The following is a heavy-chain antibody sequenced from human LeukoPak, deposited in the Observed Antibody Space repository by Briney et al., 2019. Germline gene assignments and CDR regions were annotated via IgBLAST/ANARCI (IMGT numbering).Heavy chain of an antibody. J-gene: IGHJ4*02. V-gene: IGHV3-21*01. Sequence: GGSLRLSCAASGFTFNTYSINWVRQAPGKGLEWVSSISGSRTYIFYADSVKGRFTISRDNSKNTLYLQMNSLRAEDTAVYYCARGQYSPDYWGQGTLVTVSS. CDR1: GFTFNTYS. CDR2: ISGSRTYI. D-gene: IGHD2-15*01. CDR3: ARGQYSPDY.